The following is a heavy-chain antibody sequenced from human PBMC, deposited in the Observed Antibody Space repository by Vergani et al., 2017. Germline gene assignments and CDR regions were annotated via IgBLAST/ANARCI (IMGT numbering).Heavy chain of an antibody. D-gene: IGHD1-14*01. J-gene: IGHJ4*02. Sequence: QVQLQESGPGLVKPSETLSLTCTVSGDSVISTDYHWGWIRQPPEKGLEWIGSIDYSGSTSYNPSLESRISISFETPTNQFTLRLTSVTAADTAVYYCASNRGAFRAAYCHSYEFWGPGTLVGVSS. V-gene: IGHV4-39*01. CDR3: ASNRGAFRAAYCHSYEF. CDR2: IDYSGST. CDR1: GDSVISTDYH.